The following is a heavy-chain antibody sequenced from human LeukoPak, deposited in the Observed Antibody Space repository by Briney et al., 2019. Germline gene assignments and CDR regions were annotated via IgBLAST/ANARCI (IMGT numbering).Heavy chain of an antibody. D-gene: IGHD1-1*01. J-gene: IGHJ6*03. V-gene: IGHV1-69*05. CDR2: IIPIFGTA. Sequence: GASVKVSCKASGGTFSSYAISWVRQAPGQGLEWMGGIIPIFGTANYAQKFQGRVTITTDESTSTAYMELSSLRSEDTAVYYCARALQLYYYYYYMDVWGKGTTVTVSS. CDR1: GGTFSSYA. CDR3: ARALQLYYYYYYMDV.